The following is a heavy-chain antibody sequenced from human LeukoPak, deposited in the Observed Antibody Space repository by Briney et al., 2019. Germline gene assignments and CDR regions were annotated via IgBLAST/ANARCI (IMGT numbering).Heavy chain of an antibody. J-gene: IGHJ4*02. Sequence: SETLSLTCAVYGGSFSGYYWSWIRQPPGKGLEWIGEINHSGSTNYNPSLKSRVTISVDTSKNQFSLKLSSVTAADTAVYYCARVRTQGTFDYWGQGTLVTVSS. CDR3: ARVRTQGTFDY. CDR2: INHSGST. V-gene: IGHV4-34*01. CDR1: GGSFSGYY. D-gene: IGHD1-1*01.